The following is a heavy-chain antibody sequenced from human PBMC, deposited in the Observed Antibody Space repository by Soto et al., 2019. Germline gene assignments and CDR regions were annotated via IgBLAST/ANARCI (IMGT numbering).Heavy chain of an antibody. D-gene: IGHD5-12*01. CDR1: GGSISHHY. J-gene: IGHJ3*02. CDR2: MYVTGTT. CDR3: ARDGGYTGYEEGNPFDI. V-gene: IGHV4-4*07. Sequence: QVQLQESGPGLVKPSETLSLICTVSGGSISHHYRSWIRQPAGTRLEWIGRMYVTGTTNYNPSLKNRVSMSIDTSKNQFSLKLSSVTAADTAVYYCARDGGYTGYEEGNPFDIWGQGTMVTVSS.